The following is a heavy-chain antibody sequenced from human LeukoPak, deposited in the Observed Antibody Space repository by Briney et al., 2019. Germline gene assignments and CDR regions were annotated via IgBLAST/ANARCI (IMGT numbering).Heavy chain of an antibody. CDR2: IYYSGST. CDR1: GGSISSGGYY. Sequence: SETLSLTCTVSGGSISSGGYYWSWTRQPPGKGLEWIGYIYYSGSTNYNPSLKSRVTISVDTSKNQFSLKLSSVTAADTAVYYCAGDEVRGSGWDYWGQGTLVTVSS. V-gene: IGHV4-61*08. D-gene: IGHD3-3*01. J-gene: IGHJ4*02. CDR3: AGDEVRGSGWDY.